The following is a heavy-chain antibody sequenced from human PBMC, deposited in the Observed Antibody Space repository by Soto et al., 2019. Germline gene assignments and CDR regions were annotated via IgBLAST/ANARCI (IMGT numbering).Heavy chain of an antibody. CDR2: ISAYNGNT. CDR1: GYTFTSYG. CDR3: ARAPRVVVVPAAKNWFDP. V-gene: IGHV1-18*04. Sequence: ASVKVSCKASGYTFTSYGISWVRQAPGQGLEWVGWISAYNGNTNYAQKLQGRVTMTTDTSTSTAYMELRSLRSDDTAVYYCARAPRVVVVPAAKNWFDPWGQGTLVTSPQ. D-gene: IGHD2-2*01. J-gene: IGHJ5*02.